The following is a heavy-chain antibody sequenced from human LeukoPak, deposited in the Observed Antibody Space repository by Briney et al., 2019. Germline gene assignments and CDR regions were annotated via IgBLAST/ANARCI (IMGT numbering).Heavy chain of an antibody. Sequence: SQTLSLTCTVSGGSISSGGYYWSCIRQPPGKGLECIGYIYHSGSTYYNPSLKSRVTISVDRSKNQFSLKLSSVTAADTAVYYCARESSLVVVPAATSPSHAFDIWGQGTMVTVSS. J-gene: IGHJ3*02. CDR1: GGSISSGGYY. D-gene: IGHD2-2*01. V-gene: IGHV4-30-2*01. CDR2: IYHSGST. CDR3: ARESSLVVVPAATSPSHAFDI.